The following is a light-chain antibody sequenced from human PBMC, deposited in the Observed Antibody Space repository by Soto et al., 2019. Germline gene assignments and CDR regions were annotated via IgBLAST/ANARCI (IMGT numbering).Light chain of an antibody. Sequence: EIVMTQSPATLSVSPGDRATLSCTASQSVNSGLAWYGQKPGQPPRLLIYDASTRATGIPASCSSGGSGTKYILTISSLQSEDFAVYYCQQYNNWPTETFGQGTKVDIK. CDR3: QQYNNWPTET. CDR1: QSVNSG. CDR2: DAS. J-gene: IGKJ1*01. V-gene: IGKV3-15*01.